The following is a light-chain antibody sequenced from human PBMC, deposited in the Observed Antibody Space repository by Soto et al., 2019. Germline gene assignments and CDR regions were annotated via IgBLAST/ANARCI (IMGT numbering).Light chain of an antibody. CDR3: AADAGSRNYV. J-gene: IGLJ1*01. CDR1: SDVGNYNL. CDR2: EDT. Sequence: QSALAQPASVSGSPGQSVTLSCSGSDVGNYNLVSWYQHLPGRAPKLLIFEDTMRPSGISDRFSGSKSASTASLTISGLQAECEGEDYCAADAGSRNYVFXNGTKVAVL. V-gene: IGLV2-23*01.